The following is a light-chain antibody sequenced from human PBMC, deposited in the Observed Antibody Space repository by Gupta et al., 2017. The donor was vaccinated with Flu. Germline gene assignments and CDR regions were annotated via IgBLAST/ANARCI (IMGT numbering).Light chain of an antibody. CDR2: DDR. J-gene: IGLJ3*02. CDR1: NIGTKS. Sequence: SYVLTQPPSVSVAPGQTARIPCGGNNIGTKSVHWYQQKPGQAPVLVVYDDRDRPSGIPERFSGSNSVNTATLTITRVEAGDEADYYCQVWITNSDQNWVFGGGTKLTVL. CDR3: QVWITNSDQNWV. V-gene: IGLV3-21*02.